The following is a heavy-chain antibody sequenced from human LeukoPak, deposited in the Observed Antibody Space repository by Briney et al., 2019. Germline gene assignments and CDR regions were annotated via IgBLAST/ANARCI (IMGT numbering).Heavy chain of an antibody. Sequence: ASVKVSCMASGYTFTAYYMHWVRQAPGQGLEWMGWINPNSGGTNYAQKFQGRVSMTRDTSISTAYMELSRLRSDDTAVYYCAREVTLWFGELDYWGQGTVVTVSS. CDR2: INPNSGGT. J-gene: IGHJ4*02. D-gene: IGHD3-10*01. CDR3: AREVTLWFGELDY. V-gene: IGHV1-2*02. CDR1: GYTFTAYY.